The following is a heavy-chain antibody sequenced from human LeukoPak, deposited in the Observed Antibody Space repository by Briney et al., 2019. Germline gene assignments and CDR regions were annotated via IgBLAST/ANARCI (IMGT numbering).Heavy chain of an antibody. D-gene: IGHD3-3*01. CDR2: ISPYNGNT. CDR1: XXXXTSYG. CDR3: ARAVPPNLEWFYY. Sequence: CKXXXXXXTSYGIXXVRQAPGQGLEWXGWISPYNGNTNYAQKLQGRVTMTTDTSTSTAYMELRSLRSDDTAVYYCARAVPPNLEWFYYWGQGTLVTVSS. V-gene: IGHV1-18*01. J-gene: IGHJ4*02.